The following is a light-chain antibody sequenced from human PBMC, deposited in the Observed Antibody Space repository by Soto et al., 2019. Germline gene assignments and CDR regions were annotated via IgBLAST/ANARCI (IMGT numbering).Light chain of an antibody. CDR2: GNS. V-gene: IGLV1-40*01. CDR1: SSNIGAGYD. Sequence: QSVLTQPPSVSGAPGQGVTISCTGSSSNIGAGYDVYWYQQLPGTAPKLLIFGNSNRPSGVPDRFSGSKSGTSASLAITGLRAEDEADYYCQSYDSSLSLYVFGTGTKVTVL. J-gene: IGLJ1*01. CDR3: QSYDSSLSLYV.